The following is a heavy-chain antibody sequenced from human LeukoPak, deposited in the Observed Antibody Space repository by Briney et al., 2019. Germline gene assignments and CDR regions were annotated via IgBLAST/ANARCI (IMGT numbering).Heavy chain of an antibody. Sequence: GGSLRLSCAASGFTFSSYAMSWVRQAPGKGLEWVSAISGSGGSTYYADSVKGRFTISRDNSKNTLYLQMNSLRAEDTAVYYCARALGYCSSTSCYYFDNWGQGTLVTVSS. CDR3: ARALGYCSSTSCYYFDN. D-gene: IGHD2-2*01. V-gene: IGHV3-23*01. CDR2: ISGSGGST. CDR1: GFTFSSYA. J-gene: IGHJ4*02.